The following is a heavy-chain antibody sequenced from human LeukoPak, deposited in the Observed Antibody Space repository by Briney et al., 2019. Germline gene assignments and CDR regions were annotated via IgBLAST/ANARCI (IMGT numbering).Heavy chain of an antibody. CDR3: ARVVERDYYYYYYMDV. CDR1: GGSISSYY. CDR2: IYTSGST. J-gene: IGHJ6*03. V-gene: IGHV4-4*07. D-gene: IGHD1-26*01. Sequence: PSETLSLTCTVSGGSISSYYWGWIRQPAGKGLEWIGRIYTSGSTNYNPSLKSRVTMSVDTSKNQFSLKLSSVTAADTAVYYCARVVERDYYYYYYMDVWGKGTTVTVSS.